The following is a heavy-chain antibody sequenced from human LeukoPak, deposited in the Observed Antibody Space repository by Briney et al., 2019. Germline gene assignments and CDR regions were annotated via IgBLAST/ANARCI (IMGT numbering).Heavy chain of an antibody. CDR1: GYTFTSYG. Sequence: ASVKVSCKASGYTFTSYGISWVRQAPGQGLEWMGWISAYNGNTNYAQKLQGRVTMTTDTSTSTAYMELRSLRSDDTAVYYCASERIDTLTGYYIGMDVWGQGTTVTVSS. CDR3: ASERIDTLTGYYIGMDV. V-gene: IGHV1-18*01. CDR2: ISAYNGNT. J-gene: IGHJ6*02. D-gene: IGHD3-9*01.